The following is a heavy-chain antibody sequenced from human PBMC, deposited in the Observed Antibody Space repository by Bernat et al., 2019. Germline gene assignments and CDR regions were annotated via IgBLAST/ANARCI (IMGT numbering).Heavy chain of an antibody. CDR1: GFTFSSYA. D-gene: IGHD3-22*01. V-gene: IGHV3-23*01. CDR3: AKSQTYYYDSSGDY. Sequence: EVQLLESGGGLVQPGGSLRLSCEASGFTFSSYAMSWVRQAPGKGLEWVSAISGSGGSTYYADSVKGRFTISRDNFKNTLYLQMNSLRAEDTAVYYCAKSQTYYYDSSGDYWGQGTLVTVSS. CDR2: ISGSGGST. J-gene: IGHJ4*02.